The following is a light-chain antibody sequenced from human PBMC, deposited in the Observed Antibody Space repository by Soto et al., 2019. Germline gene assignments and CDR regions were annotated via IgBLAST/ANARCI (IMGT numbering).Light chain of an antibody. CDR3: GAWDTSLSAVV. CDR2: DND. Sequence: QSVLTQPPSVSAAPGQKVTISCSGSSSNIGDNSVSWYHHVPGTTPKLLIYDNDERPSGIPDRFSGSKSGTSATLGITVLQTGDEADYFCGAWDTSLSAVVFGGGTKLTVL. V-gene: IGLV1-51*01. CDR1: SSNIGDNS. J-gene: IGLJ2*01.